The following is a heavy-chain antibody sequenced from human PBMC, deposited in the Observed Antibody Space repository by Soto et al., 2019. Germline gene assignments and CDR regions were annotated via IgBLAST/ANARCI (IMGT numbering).Heavy chain of an antibody. CDR2: IYHSGST. V-gene: IGHV4-30-2*01. Sequence: QLQLQESGSGLVKPSQTLSLTCAVSVGSISSGGYSWSWIRQPPGKGLEWIGYIYHSGSTYYNPSLKSRVTISVDRPKNQLSLKVSSVTAADTAVYYCARGNYYGSGSYLFDYWGQGTLVTVSS. CDR1: VGSISSGGYS. CDR3: ARGNYYGSGSYLFDY. J-gene: IGHJ4*02. D-gene: IGHD3-10*01.